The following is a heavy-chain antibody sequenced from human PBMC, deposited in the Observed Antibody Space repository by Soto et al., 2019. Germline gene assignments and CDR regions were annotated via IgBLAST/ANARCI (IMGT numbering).Heavy chain of an antibody. D-gene: IGHD1-26*01. V-gene: IGHV1-18*01. Sequence: ASVKVSCTASGYTFTIYGISWVRQAPGQGLEWMGWISAYNGNTNYAQKLQGRVTMATDTSTSTAYMELNSLRAEDTAVYYCAKGGNLDIVGATYFDYWGQGTLVTVSS. CDR2: ISAYNGNT. J-gene: IGHJ4*02. CDR1: GYTFTIYG. CDR3: AKGGNLDIVGATYFDY.